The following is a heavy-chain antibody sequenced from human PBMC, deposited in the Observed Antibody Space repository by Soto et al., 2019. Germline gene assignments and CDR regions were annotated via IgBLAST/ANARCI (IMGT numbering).Heavy chain of an antibody. Sequence: QVQLQESGPGLVKPSETLSLTCTVSGGSISNYYWSWVRQPPGKGLEWIGYIYESGSTNYNPPLKSRVTISVDTSKNQFSLRLTSVTAADTAVYYCAAAPRYWGQGTLVTVSS. CDR2: IYESGST. V-gene: IGHV4-59*01. CDR3: AAAPRY. J-gene: IGHJ4*02. D-gene: IGHD2-15*01. CDR1: GGSISNYY.